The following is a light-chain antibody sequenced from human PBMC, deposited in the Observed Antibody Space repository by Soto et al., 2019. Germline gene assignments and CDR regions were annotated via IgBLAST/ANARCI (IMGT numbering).Light chain of an antibody. V-gene: IGKV3-11*01. J-gene: IGKJ2*01. Sequence: EIVLTQSPATLSLSPGERATLSCRASQSVSSYLAWYQQKPGQAPRLLIYDASNRATGIPARFCGSGSGTDFTLTISSLEPEDFAVYYCQQRSNRPTFGQGTKLEIK. CDR1: QSVSSY. CDR3: QQRSNRPT. CDR2: DAS.